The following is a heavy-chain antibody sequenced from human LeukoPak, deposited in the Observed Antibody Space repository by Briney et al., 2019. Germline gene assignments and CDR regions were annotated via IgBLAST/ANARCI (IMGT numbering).Heavy chain of an antibody. J-gene: IGHJ4*02. Sequence: SETLSLTCTVSGGSISSYYWSWIRQPPGKGLEWIGYIYYSGSTNYNPSLKSRVTISVDTSKNQFSLKLSSVTAADTAVYYCARLYSSSSPFDYCGQGTLVTVSS. D-gene: IGHD6-6*01. V-gene: IGHV4-59*08. CDR2: IYYSGST. CDR3: ARLYSSSSPFDY. CDR1: GGSISSYY.